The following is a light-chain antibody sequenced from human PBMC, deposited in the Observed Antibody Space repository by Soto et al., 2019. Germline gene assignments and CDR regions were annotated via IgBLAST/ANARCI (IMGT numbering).Light chain of an antibody. V-gene: IGKV3-20*01. CDR2: AAS. CDR3: QQYGTSPPWK. Sequence: EIVLTPSPGTLSLSPGERATLSCRASQSVSSNLAWYQQKPGQAPRLLIYAASSRAPGIPDRFSGSGSGTDFTFTISRLEPEDFAVYYCQQYGTSPPWKFGQGTKVDIK. J-gene: IGKJ1*01. CDR1: QSVSSN.